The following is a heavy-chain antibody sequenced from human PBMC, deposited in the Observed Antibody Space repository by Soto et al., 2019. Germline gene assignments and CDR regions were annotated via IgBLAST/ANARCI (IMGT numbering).Heavy chain of an antibody. CDR3: AGDGYADGLYLEN. J-gene: IGHJ4*01. CDR1: VFIFRSYC. CDR2: INQDGSEK. Sequence: PVGSLRLSCASSVFIFRSYCMSWVRQSPGKGLEWVANINQDGSEKYYVDSVRGRFIISRDNAENSLYLQMNSLRAEDTALYYCAGDGYADGLYLENWGQGTMVIVSS. V-gene: IGHV3-7*01. D-gene: IGHD1-1*01.